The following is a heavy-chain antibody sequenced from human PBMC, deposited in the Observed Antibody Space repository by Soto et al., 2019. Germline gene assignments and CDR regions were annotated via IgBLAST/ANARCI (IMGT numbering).Heavy chain of an antibody. CDR1: GFTFDDYA. Sequence: EVQLVESGGGLVQPGRSLRLSCAASGFTFDDYAMHWVRQAPGKGLEWVSGISWNSGSIGYADSVKGRFTISRDNAKNSLYLQMNSLRAEDTALYYCANSYVDYYYYGMDVWGQGTTVTVSS. CDR3: ANSYVDYYYYGMDV. V-gene: IGHV3-9*01. J-gene: IGHJ6*02. D-gene: IGHD1-26*01. CDR2: ISWNSGSI.